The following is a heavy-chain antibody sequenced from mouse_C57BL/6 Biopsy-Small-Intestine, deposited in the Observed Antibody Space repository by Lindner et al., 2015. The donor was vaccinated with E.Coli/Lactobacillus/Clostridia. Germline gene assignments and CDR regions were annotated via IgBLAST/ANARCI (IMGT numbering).Heavy chain of an antibody. Sequence: VQLQESGGGLVKPGGSLKLSCAASGFTLSDYGMHWVRQAPEKGLEWVAYISGGSSIIYYADTVKGRFTISRDNAENTLFLEMTSLRSEDTAMYYCARDSGSSDYWGQGTTLTVSS. J-gene: IGHJ2*01. D-gene: IGHD1-1*01. CDR1: GFTLSDYG. CDR3: ARDSGSSDY. V-gene: IGHV5-17*01. CDR2: ISGGSSII.